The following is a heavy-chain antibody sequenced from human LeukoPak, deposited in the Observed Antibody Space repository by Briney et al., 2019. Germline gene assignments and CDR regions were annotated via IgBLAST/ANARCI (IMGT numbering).Heavy chain of an antibody. D-gene: IGHD5-18*01. CDR2: TSSSSSYI. Sequence: PGGSLRLSCAASGFTFSSYSMNWVRQAPGKGLEWVSSTSSSSSYIYYADSVKGRFTISRDNAKNSLFLQMNSLRAEDTALYYCARDRSYGFDYWGQGTLVTVSS. J-gene: IGHJ4*02. CDR3: ARDRSYGFDY. V-gene: IGHV3-21*01. CDR1: GFTFSSYS.